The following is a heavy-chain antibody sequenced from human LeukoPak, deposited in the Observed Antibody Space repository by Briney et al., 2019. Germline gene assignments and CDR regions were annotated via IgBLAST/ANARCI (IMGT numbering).Heavy chain of an antibody. D-gene: IGHD2-21*01. CDR3: ARARPVVVIDY. J-gene: IGHJ4*02. CDR1: GGSFSGYY. Sequence: SETLSLTRAVYGGSFSGYYWSWIRQPPGKGLEWIGEINHSGSTNYNPSLKSRVTISVDTSKNQFSLKLSSVTAADTAVYYCARARPVVVIDYWGQGTLDTGSS. V-gene: IGHV4-34*01. CDR2: INHSGST.